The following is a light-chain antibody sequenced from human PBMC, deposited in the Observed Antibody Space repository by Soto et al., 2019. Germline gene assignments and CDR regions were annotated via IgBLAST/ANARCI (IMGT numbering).Light chain of an antibody. J-gene: IGKJ4*01. CDR3: QRYNTYPLT. V-gene: IGKV1-5*03. CDR2: KAS. CDR1: QNIDAW. Sequence: IQMTQSPSTLSASVGDRVTITCRASQNIDAWLAWYQQKPGKAPKVLIYKASSLESGVPSRFSGSGSGTKFTLTISSLQPDDSATYYCQRYNTYPLTFGGGTKVDIK.